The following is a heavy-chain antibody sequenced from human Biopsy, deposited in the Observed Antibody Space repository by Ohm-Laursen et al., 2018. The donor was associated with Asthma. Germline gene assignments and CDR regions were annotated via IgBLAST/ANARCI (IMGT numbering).Heavy chain of an antibody. CDR3: ARSVDYSHYYGIDV. D-gene: IGHD3-10*01. CDR1: GYTFNSAG. J-gene: IGHJ6*02. Sequence: ASVKVSCKTSGYTFNSAGITWVRQAPGQGLEWMGWISVYNGNTKDAQKLQDRVTMITDTSTSTAYMELRSLRSDDTAVYFCARSVDYSHYYGIDVWGQGTTVTVS. V-gene: IGHV1-18*01. CDR2: ISVYNGNT.